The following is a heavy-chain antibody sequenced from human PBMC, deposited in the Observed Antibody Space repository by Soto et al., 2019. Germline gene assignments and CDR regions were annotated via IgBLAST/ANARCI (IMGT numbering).Heavy chain of an antibody. V-gene: IGHV1-18*01. Sequence: ASVKVSCKASGYTLANYGITWVRQAPGQGLEWMGWIGAYNGNTNYAQKLRGRVTMTTDTSTSTPYMELRDMRSDDTAVYYGVRDQRGRDWHGEDSWGQGTLVIGSS. CDR2: IGAYNGNT. J-gene: IGHJ5*02. D-gene: IGHD2-21*02. CDR1: GYTLANYG. CDR3: VRDQRGRDWHGEDS.